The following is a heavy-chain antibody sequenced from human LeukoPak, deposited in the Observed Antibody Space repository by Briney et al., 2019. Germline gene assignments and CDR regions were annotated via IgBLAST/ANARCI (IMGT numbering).Heavy chain of an antibody. Sequence: GASVKVSCKASGYTFTGYYMHWVRQAPGQGLEWMGWINPNSGGTNYAQKFQGRVTMTRDTSISTAYMELSRLKSDDTSVYYCAPSKVRGVMMYWGQGTLVTVSS. CDR1: GYTFTGYY. CDR3: APSKVRGVMMY. D-gene: IGHD3-10*01. V-gene: IGHV1-2*02. CDR2: INPNSGGT. J-gene: IGHJ4*02.